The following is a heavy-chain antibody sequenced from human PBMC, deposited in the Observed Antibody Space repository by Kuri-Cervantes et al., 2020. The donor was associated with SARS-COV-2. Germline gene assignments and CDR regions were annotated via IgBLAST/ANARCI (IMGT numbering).Heavy chain of an antibody. CDR2: INPSGGST. CDR1: GYTFTSYY. D-gene: IGHD3-16*02. V-gene: IGHV1-46*01. CDR3: AREPMAGLSDYYYYYYGMDV. Sequence: GESLKISCAASGYTFTSYYMHWVRQAPGQGLEWMGIINPSGGSTSYAQKFQGRVTMTRDTSTSTVYMELSSLRSEDTAVYYCAREPMAGLSDYYYYYYGMDVWGQGTTVTVSS. J-gene: IGHJ6*02.